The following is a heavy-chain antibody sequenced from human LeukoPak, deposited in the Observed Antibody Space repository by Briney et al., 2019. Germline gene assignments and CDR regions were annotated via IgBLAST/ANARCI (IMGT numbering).Heavy chain of an antibody. CDR2: INHSGST. D-gene: IGHD2-15*01. CDR1: GGSFSGYY. J-gene: IGHJ6*02. CDR3: ARGLRIYCSGGSCYSHYYYYGMDV. Sequence: TSETLSLTCAVYGGSFSGYYWSWIRQPPGKGLEWIGEINHSGSTNYNPSLKSRVTISVDTSKNQFSLKLSSVTAADTAVYYCARGLRIYCSGGSCYSHYYYYGMDVWGQGTTVTVSS. V-gene: IGHV4-34*01.